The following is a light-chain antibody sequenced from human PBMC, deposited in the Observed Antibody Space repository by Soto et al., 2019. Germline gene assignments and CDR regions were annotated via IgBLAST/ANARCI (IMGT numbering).Light chain of an antibody. Sequence: QSALTQPASVSGSPGQSITISCTGTSSDIGAYKYVSWYQQHPGKAPKLILYEVSNRPSGVSNRFSGFESGNTASLTITGLQAEDEADYYCNSYTSSSALYVFGTGTKLTVL. J-gene: IGLJ1*01. CDR2: EVS. CDR3: NSYTSSSALYV. CDR1: SSDIGAYKY. V-gene: IGLV2-14*01.